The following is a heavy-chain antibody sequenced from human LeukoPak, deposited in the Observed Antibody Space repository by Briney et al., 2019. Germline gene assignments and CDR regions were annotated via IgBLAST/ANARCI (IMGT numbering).Heavy chain of an antibody. CDR1: GFTFSSYA. Sequence: GGSLRLSCAASGFTFSSYAMHWVRQAPGKGLEWLAVISYDGSNKYYADSVKGRFTISRDNSKNTLYLQMNSLRAEDTAVYYCARDADTSNHFSWLDFWGQGTLVTVSS. CDR2: ISYDGSNK. V-gene: IGHV3-30*04. CDR3: ARDADTSNHFSWLDF. D-gene: IGHD3-22*01. J-gene: IGHJ4*02.